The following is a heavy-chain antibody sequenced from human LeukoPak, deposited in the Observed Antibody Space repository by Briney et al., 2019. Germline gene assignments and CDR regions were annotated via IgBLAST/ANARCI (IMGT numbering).Heavy chain of an antibody. J-gene: IGHJ4*02. CDR3: ASGYYYYGSGSYYNFLYFDY. CDR1: GFTFSSYA. Sequence: GGSLRLSCAASGFTFSSYAMHWVRQAPGKGLEWVSSISSSSSYIYYADSVKGRFTISRDNAKNSLYLQMNSMRAEDTAVYYCASGYYYYGSGSYYNFLYFDYWGQGTLVTVSS. D-gene: IGHD3-10*01. V-gene: IGHV3-21*01. CDR2: ISSSSSYI.